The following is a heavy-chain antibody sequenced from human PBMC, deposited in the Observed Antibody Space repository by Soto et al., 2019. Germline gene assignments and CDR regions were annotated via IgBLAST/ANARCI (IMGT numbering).Heavy chain of an antibody. CDR2: IYHSGST. V-gene: IGHV4-59*12. CDR1: GGSISSYY. CDR3: ARTLRYYYYYYMDV. Sequence: SETLSLTCTVSGGSISSYYWSWIRQPPGKGLEWIGEIYHSGSTNYNPSLKSRVTISVDTSKNQFSLKLSSVTAADTAMYYCARTLRYYYYYYMDVWGKGTTVTVSS. J-gene: IGHJ6*03.